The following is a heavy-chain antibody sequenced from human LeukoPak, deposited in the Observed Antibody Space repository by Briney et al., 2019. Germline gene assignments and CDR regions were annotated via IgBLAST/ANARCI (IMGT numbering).Heavy chain of an antibody. CDR2: ITYSSRYM. Sequence: PGGSLRLSCAASGFTFSNFNMNWVRQAPGKGLEWISSITYSSRYMYYADSVKGRFTISRDNAKNSLYLQMNSLRAADTAVYYCARVLLERPGIDSFDIWGQGTMVTVSS. V-gene: IGHV3-21*01. CDR1: GFTFSNFN. CDR3: ARVLLERPGIDSFDI. D-gene: IGHD1-1*01. J-gene: IGHJ3*02.